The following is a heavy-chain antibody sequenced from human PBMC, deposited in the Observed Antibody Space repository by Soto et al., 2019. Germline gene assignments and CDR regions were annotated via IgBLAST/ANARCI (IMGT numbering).Heavy chain of an antibody. CDR3: ARHVGGTNWYFDL. Sequence: QVQLQESGPGLVKPSETLSLTCTVSGGSISSYYWSWIRQPPGKGLEWIGYVYYSTNYNPSRKSRVTISVDTSKNQFSLKLTSVTAADTAVYDCARHVGGTNWYFDLWGRGTLVTVSS. D-gene: IGHD3-16*01. V-gene: IGHV4-59*08. CDR2: VYYST. J-gene: IGHJ2*01. CDR1: GGSISSYY.